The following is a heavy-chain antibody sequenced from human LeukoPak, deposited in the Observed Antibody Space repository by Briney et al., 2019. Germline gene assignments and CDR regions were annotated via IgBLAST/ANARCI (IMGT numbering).Heavy chain of an antibody. V-gene: IGHV3-48*01. D-gene: IGHD3-9*01. CDR2: VSSDSTGI. CDR3: ASNSLTRAKGTDY. J-gene: IGHJ4*02. CDR1: GFIFSSCH. Sequence: GGSLRLSCAASGFIFSSCHMNWVRQAPGKRPEWISYVSSDSTGIYYADSVKGRFTISRDNAKNSLFLQMDSLRVEDTAVYYCASNSLTRAKGTDYWGQGTLVTVSS.